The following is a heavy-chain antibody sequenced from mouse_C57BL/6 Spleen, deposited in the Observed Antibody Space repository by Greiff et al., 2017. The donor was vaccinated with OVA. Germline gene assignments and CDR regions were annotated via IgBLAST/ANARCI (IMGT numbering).Heavy chain of an antibody. V-gene: IGHV1-81*01. D-gene: IGHD1-1*01. CDR3: ARSNYGSSTDFDY. Sequence: QVQLQQSGAELARPGASVKLSCKASGYTFTSYGISWVKQRTGQGLEWIGEIYPRSGNTYYNEKFKGKATLTADKSASTAYMELRSLTSEDSAVYFCARSNYGSSTDFDYWGQGTTLTVSS. CDR1: GYTFTSYG. CDR2: IYPRSGNT. J-gene: IGHJ2*01.